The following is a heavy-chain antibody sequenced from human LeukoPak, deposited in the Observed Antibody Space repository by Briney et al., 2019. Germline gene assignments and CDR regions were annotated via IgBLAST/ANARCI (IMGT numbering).Heavy chain of an antibody. V-gene: IGHV1-2*02. CDR3: AREFSSKLEWLAYVTGDDAFDV. CDR2: VKPKTGGT. CDR1: GYSFTGYH. D-gene: IGHD3-3*01. Sequence: ASVKVSCKAFGYSFTGYHLHWVRQAPRQGLEWMGWVKPKTGGTNYARKFQGRVTMTRDTSINTVNMELSRLTSDDTAVYYCAREFSSKLEWLAYVTGDDAFDVWDQGTMITVS. J-gene: IGHJ3*01.